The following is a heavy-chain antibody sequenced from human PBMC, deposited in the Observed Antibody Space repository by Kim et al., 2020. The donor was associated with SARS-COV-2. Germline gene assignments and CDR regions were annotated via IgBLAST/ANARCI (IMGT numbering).Heavy chain of an antibody. V-gene: IGHV3-33*01. CDR1: GFTFSSYG. Sequence: GGSLRLSCAASGFTFSSYGMHWVRQAPGKGLEWVAVIWYDGSNKYYADSVKGRFTISRDNSKNTLYLQMNSLRAEDTAVYYCARDCSPSGAFDYGRQETVHTV. D-gene: IGHD5-12*01. CDR2: IWYDGSNK. J-gene: IGHJ4*02. CDR3: ARDCSPSGAFDY.